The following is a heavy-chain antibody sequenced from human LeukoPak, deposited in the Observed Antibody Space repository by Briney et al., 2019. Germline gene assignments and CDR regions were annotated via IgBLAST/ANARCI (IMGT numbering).Heavy chain of an antibody. CDR3: ARENPYDSSVYFYDY. CDR1: GYTFSSYY. V-gene: IGHV1-46*01. Sequence: GASVKVSCKASGYTFSSYYMHWVRQAPGQGLEWMGIINPSADIKTYAQRFQGRVTMTRDTSTSTVHMELRTLGSKDTAVYYCARENPYDSSVYFYDYWGQGTLVTVSS. CDR2: INPSADIK. D-gene: IGHD3-22*01. J-gene: IGHJ4*02.